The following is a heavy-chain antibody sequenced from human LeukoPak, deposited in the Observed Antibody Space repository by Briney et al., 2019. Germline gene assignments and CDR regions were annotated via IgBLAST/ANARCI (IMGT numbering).Heavy chain of an antibody. J-gene: IGHJ3*02. V-gene: IGHV3-33*06. CDR2: IWYDGSNK. CDR3: AKDTLDAFDI. CDR1: GLTFSRSG. Sequence: GGSLRLSCAASGLTFSRSGMHWVRQAPGKGLEWVAVIWYDGSNKYYADSVKGRFTISRDNSKNTLYLQMNSLRAEDTAVYYCAKDTLDAFDIWGQGTMVTVSS.